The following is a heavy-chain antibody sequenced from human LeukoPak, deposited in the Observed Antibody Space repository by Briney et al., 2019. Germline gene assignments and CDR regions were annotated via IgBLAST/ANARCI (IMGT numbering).Heavy chain of an antibody. CDR3: AKEHRPFYYMDV. J-gene: IGHJ6*03. CDR1: GFTFSSYG. Sequence: GGSLRLSCAASGFTFSSYGMHWVRQAPGKGLEWVAFIRYDGSNKYYADSAKGRFTISRDNSKNTLYLQMNSLRAEDTAVYYCAKEHRPFYYMDVWGEGTTVTVSS. CDR2: IRYDGSNK. D-gene: IGHD1-14*01. V-gene: IGHV3-30*02.